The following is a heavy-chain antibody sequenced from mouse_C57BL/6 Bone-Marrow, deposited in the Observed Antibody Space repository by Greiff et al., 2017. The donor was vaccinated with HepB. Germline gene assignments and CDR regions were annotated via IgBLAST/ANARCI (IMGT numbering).Heavy chain of an antibody. CDR2: IRNKANNLVP. CDR3: TRPLYSHVDY. J-gene: IGHJ2*01. V-gene: IGHV6-6*01. CDR1: GFTFSDAW. Sequence: EVQLQQSGGGLVQPGGSMKLSCAASGFTFSDAWVDWVRQSPEKGLEWVAEIRNKANNLVPYYAEYLKGRFTISRDDYNITVYLNMNSLRPEDTCFYYCTRPLYSHVDYGGQGPTLTVSS. D-gene: IGHD1-1*01.